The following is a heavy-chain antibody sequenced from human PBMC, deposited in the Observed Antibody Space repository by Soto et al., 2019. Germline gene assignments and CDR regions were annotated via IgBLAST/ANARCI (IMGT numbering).Heavy chain of an antibody. D-gene: IGHD6-13*01. CDR2: ISSSSSYI. J-gene: IGHJ4*02. CDR3: ARDSLAAAGKIDY. V-gene: IGHV3-21*01. Sequence: GGSLRLSCAASGFTFSSYSMNWVRRAPGKGLEWVSSISSSSSYIYYADSVKGRFTISRDNAKNSLYLQMNSLRAEDTAVYYCARDSLAAAGKIDYWGQGTLVTVSS. CDR1: GFTFSSYS.